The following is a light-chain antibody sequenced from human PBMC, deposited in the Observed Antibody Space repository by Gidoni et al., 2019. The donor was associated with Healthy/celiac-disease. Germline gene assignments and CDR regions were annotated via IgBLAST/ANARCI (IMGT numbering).Light chain of an antibody. J-gene: IGKJ2*01. CDR2: AAS. Sequence: IQMTQSPSSLSASVGDRVTITCRASQSISSYLNWYQQKPGKAPKLLIYAASSLQSGVPSSFSGSGSGTDFTLTISSLQPEDFATYYCQQSYSTPRTFGQGTKLEIK. V-gene: IGKV1-39*01. CDR3: QQSYSTPRT. CDR1: QSISSY.